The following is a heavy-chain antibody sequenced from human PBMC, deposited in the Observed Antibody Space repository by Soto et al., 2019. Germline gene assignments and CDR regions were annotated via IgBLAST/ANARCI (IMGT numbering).Heavy chain of an antibody. D-gene: IGHD3-3*01. CDR2: ISSGGST. CDR3: ARDTFGGAYDFLH. J-gene: IGHJ4*02. V-gene: IGHV3-66*01. CDR1: GFTVSSFY. Sequence: EVQLVESGGGLVQPGGSLRLSCAASGFTVSSFYMTWVRQAPGKGLQWVAVISSGGSTYYADSVKGRFTISRDNSKNTLYLEMNSLRAEDTAVHYCARDTFGGAYDFLHGGQGTLVTVSS.